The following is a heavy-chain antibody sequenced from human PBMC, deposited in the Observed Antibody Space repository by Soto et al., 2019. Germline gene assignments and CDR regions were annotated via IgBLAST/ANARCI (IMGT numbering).Heavy chain of an antibody. CDR2: INAGNGNT. J-gene: IGHJ3*02. Sequence: ASVKVSCKASGYTFTSYAMHWVRQAPGQRLEWMGWINAGNGNTKYSQKFQGRVTITRDTSASTAYMELSSLRSEDTAVYYCARDRASGISEPPDAFDICGQGTMVIVSS. D-gene: IGHD1-1*01. CDR1: GYTFTSYA. CDR3: ARDRASGISEPPDAFDI. V-gene: IGHV1-3*01.